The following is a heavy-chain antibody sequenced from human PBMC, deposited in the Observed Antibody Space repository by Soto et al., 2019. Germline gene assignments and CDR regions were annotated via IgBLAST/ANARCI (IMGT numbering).Heavy chain of an antibody. CDR2: ISYDGSNK. CDR3: AKDAYGDSVGYFDY. Sequence: QVQLVESGGGVVQPGRSLRLSCAASGFTFSSYGMHWVRQAPGKGLEWVAVISYDGSNKYYADSVKGRFTISRDNSKNTLYRQMNSLRAEDTAVYYCAKDAYGDSVGYFDYWGQGTLVTVSS. D-gene: IGHD4-17*01. V-gene: IGHV3-30*18. J-gene: IGHJ4*02. CDR1: GFTFSSYG.